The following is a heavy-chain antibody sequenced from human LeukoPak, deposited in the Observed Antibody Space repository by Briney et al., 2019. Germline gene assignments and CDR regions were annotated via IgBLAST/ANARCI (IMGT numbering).Heavy chain of an antibody. CDR2: IYSGGST. CDR3: ARGELRLGDGFDI. Sequence: GGSLRLSCAASGFTVSSNYMSWVRQAPGKGLEWVSVIYSGGSTYYADSVKGRFTISRDNSKNTLYLQMNSLRAEDTAVYYCARGELRLGDGFDIWGQGTIVTVSS. V-gene: IGHV3-66*02. D-gene: IGHD1-7*01. J-gene: IGHJ3*02. CDR1: GFTVSSNY.